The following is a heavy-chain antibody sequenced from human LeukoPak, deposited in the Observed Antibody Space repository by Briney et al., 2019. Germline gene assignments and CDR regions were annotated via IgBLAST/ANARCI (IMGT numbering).Heavy chain of an antibody. D-gene: IGHD3-16*01. CDR3: ARTLGAGLRSYMDV. CDR1: GFTFSSYG. Sequence: GRSLRLSCAASGFTFSSYGMHWVRQAPGKGLEWVAVIWYDGSNKYYADSVKGRFTISRGNSKNTLYLQMNSLRAEDTAVYYCARTLGAGLRSYMDVWGKGTTVTVSS. V-gene: IGHV3-33*01. CDR2: IWYDGSNK. J-gene: IGHJ6*03.